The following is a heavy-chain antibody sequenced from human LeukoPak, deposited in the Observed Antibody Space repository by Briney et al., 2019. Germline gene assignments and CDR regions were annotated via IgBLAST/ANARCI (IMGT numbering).Heavy chain of an antibody. Sequence: SETLSLTCTVSGGSISSSSYYWGWTRQPPGKGLEWIGSIYYSGSTYYNPSLKSRATISVDTSKNQFSLKLSSVTAADTAVYCCASGREYDFWSGYLYYFDYWGQGTLVTVSS. CDR2: IYYSGST. V-gene: IGHV4-39*07. CDR1: GGSISSSSYY. J-gene: IGHJ4*02. CDR3: ASGREYDFWSGYLYYFDY. D-gene: IGHD3-3*01.